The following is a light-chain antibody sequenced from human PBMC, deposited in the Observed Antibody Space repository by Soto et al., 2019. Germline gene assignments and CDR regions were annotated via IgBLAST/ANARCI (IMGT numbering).Light chain of an antibody. V-gene: IGKV1-5*01. Sequence: DIPMTQSPSTVSASVGDRITITCRASQSINTWLAWYRQRPGEAPQLLIYDVSTLAIGVPSRFSGSGSGTDFTRSISRLQPDDFATFYCQQYQTYSRTFGQGTKVE. CDR3: QQYQTYSRT. CDR2: DVS. CDR1: QSINTW. J-gene: IGKJ1*01.